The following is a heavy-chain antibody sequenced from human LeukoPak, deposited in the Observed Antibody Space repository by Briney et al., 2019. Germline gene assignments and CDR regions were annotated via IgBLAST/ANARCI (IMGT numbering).Heavy chain of an antibody. CDR3: ARDLGSYGWGNHFDY. CDR1: GLTFSDHA. D-gene: IGHD3-16*01. CDR2: ISYDVSYN. J-gene: IGHJ4*02. V-gene: IGHV3-30*03. Sequence: GGSLRLSCAASGLTFSDHAMHWVRRAPGRGVEWLGGISYDVSYNHYADSVKGRFTVSRDNSKNAVYLHMSSLSPEDTAVYYCARDLGSYGWGNHFDYWGQGTLVTVSS.